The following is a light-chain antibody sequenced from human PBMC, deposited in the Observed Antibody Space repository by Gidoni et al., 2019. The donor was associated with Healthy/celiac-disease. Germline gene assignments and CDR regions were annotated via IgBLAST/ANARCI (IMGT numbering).Light chain of an antibody. J-gene: IGKJ2*03. CDR3: QQSYSTRYS. V-gene: IGKV1-39*01. CDR2: AAS. CDR1: QSISSY. Sequence: DIQMTQSPSSLSASVGDRVTITCRASQSISSYLNLYQQKPGKDPKRLIYAASSLQSGVPSRFSGSGSGTDFTLTISSLQPEDIATDYCQQSYSTRYSFGQGTKLEIK.